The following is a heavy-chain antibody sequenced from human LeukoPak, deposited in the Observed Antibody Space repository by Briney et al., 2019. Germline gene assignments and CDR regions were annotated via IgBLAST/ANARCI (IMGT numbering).Heavy chain of an antibody. Sequence: GGSLRLSCAASGSTFSKYWMHWVRHAPGKGLVWVSRIDTDGRTTNYADSVKGRFTISRDNAKDTLFLQMNGLRVEDTAVYYCVRDLAGADGYWGQGTLVTVSS. CDR3: VRDLAGADGY. J-gene: IGHJ4*02. D-gene: IGHD6-13*01. CDR1: GSTFSKYW. V-gene: IGHV3-74*01. CDR2: IDTDGRTT.